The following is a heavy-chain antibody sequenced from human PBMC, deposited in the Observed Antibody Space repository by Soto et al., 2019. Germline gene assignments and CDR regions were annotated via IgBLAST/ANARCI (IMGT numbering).Heavy chain of an antibody. D-gene: IGHD3-9*01. V-gene: IGHV5-51*01. CDR3: ARNSLTGYYNYYYSTDV. CDR1: GYSFSSYW. CDR2: IYPDDSDT. J-gene: IGHJ6*02. Sequence: LGESLKISCKSSGYSFSSYWIAWVRLMPGKGLEWMGSIYPDDSDTKYSPSFQGQVTISADKSISAAYLQWSSLKASDTAIYYCARNSLTGYYNYYYSTDVWGQGTTVTVSS.